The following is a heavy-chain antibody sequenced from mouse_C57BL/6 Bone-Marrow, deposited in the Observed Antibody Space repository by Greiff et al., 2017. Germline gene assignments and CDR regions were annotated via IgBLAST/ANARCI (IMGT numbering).Heavy chain of an antibody. Sequence: EVKLQESGAELVRPGASVKLSCTASGFNIKDDYMHWVKQRPEQGLEWIGWIDPENGDTEYASKFQGKATITADTSSTTAYLQLSSLTSEDTAVYYCTTIGYDPYWYFDVWGTGTTVTVSS. D-gene: IGHD2-2*01. J-gene: IGHJ1*03. V-gene: IGHV14-4*01. CDR3: TTIGYDPYWYFDV. CDR1: GFNIKDDY. CDR2: IDPENGDT.